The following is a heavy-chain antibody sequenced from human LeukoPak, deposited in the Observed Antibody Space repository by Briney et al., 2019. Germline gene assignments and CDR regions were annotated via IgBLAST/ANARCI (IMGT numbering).Heavy chain of an antibody. CDR2: TYHRSTWYD. Sequence: SQTLSLTCAISGDSFSSNSAAWNWIRQSPSRGLEWLGRTYHRSTWYDDYVVSVRSRLTITPDISKNQVSLQLNSVTPEDTAVYYCTREVAGTGGFDYWGQGTLVTVSS. J-gene: IGHJ4*02. V-gene: IGHV6-1*01. CDR1: GDSFSSNSAA. D-gene: IGHD6-13*01. CDR3: TREVAGTGGFDY.